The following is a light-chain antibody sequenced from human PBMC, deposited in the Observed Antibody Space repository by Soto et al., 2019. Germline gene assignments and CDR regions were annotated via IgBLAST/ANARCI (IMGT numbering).Light chain of an antibody. Sequence: DIQMTQSPSTLSASVGDRVSITCRASQTINNLMAWYQLKPGQAPKLLIYKASNLETGVPSRFIASRAATEFTLTISRLQPDDFAAHYCQQYSSDPSLTFGGGTKVDIK. CDR3: QQYSSDPSLT. CDR2: KAS. V-gene: IGKV1-5*03. CDR1: QTINNL. J-gene: IGKJ4*01.